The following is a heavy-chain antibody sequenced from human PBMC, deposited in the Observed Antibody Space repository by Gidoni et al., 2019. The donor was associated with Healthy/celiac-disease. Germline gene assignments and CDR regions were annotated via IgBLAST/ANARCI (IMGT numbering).Heavy chain of an antibody. CDR1: GGSFSGYS. J-gene: IGHJ4*02. CDR2: INHSGST. Sequence: QVQLQQWGAGLLKPSETLSLTCAVYGGSFSGYSWSWNRQPPGKGREWIGEINHSGSTNYNPSLKSRVTIAVATSKNQFSLKLSSVTAADTAVYYCARWGDILTGFDYWGQGTLVTVSS. D-gene: IGHD3-9*01. CDR3: ARWGDILTGFDY. V-gene: IGHV4-34*01.